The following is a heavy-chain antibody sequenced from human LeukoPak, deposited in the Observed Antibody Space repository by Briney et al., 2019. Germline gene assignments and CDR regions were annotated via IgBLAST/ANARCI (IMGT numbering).Heavy chain of an antibody. CDR1: GASISSGCCY. D-gene: IGHD1-26*01. Sequence: PSETLSLTCTGSGASISSGCCYWGWIRQIPGRGLEWIGHIFYSGSTYYNPSLKRRVTISVDRSRKQISLKLSSLTAADTAVYYCARHEYSGSYYGLSWFDPWGQGTLVTVSS. J-gene: IGHJ5*02. CDR2: IFYSGST. V-gene: IGHV4-39*01. CDR3: ARHEYSGSYYGLSWFDP.